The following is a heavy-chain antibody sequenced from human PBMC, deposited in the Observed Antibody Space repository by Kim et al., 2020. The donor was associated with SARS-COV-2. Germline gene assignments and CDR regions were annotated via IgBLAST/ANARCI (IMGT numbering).Heavy chain of an antibody. D-gene: IGHD5-12*01. V-gene: IGHV1-46*01. Sequence: ASVKVSCKASGYTFTSYYMHWVRQAPGQGLEWMGIINPSGGSTSYAQKFQGRVTMTRDTSTSTVYMELSSLRSEDTAVYYCAREEMATIEGGAFDIWGQGTMVTVSS. CDR3: AREEMATIEGGAFDI. J-gene: IGHJ3*02. CDR2: INPSGGST. CDR1: GYTFTSYY.